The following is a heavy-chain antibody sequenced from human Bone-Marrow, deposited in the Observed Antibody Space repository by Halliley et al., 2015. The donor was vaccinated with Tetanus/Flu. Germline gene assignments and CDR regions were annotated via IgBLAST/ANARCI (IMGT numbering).Heavy chain of an antibody. J-gene: IGHJ4*02. Sequence: VQLVQSGAEVKKPGESLKISCKGSGYTLTNYWIGWVRQMPGKGLEWMGIIYPGDSDTTYSPSFQGQVTISVDKSISTAYLQWSSLKASDTALYYCARSFLGYSYGYYFDYWGQGTLVTVSS. CDR2: IYPGDSDT. D-gene: IGHD5-18*01. CDR3: ARSFLGYSYGYYFDY. V-gene: IGHV5-51*01. CDR1: GYTLTNYW.